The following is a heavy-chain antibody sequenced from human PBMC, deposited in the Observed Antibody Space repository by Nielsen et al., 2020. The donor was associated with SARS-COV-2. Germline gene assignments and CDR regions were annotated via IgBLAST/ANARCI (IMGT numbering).Heavy chain of an antibody. D-gene: IGHD3-22*01. CDR2: INWNSGSI. Sequence: SLKISCAASGFTFDDYAMHWVRQAPGKGLEWVSGINWNSGSIVYADSVKGRFTISRDSAKSSLYLQMNSLRAEDTALYYCAKAQAYDSSGYYSITYYFDYWGQGTLVTVSS. J-gene: IGHJ4*02. CDR3: AKAQAYDSSGYYSITYYFDY. V-gene: IGHV3-9*01. CDR1: GFTFDDYA.